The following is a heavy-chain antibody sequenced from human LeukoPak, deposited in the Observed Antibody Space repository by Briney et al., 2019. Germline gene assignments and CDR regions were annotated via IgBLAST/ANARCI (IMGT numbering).Heavy chain of an antibody. D-gene: IGHD6-13*01. Sequence: GRSLRLSCAASEFAFSTYGMHWVRQAPGKGLEWVAVISYDGSYKFYADSVKGRFTISRDNSKSTLYLQMNSLRAEDTAVYYCAKDRYSGLNTIDYWGQGTLVTVSS. J-gene: IGHJ4*02. CDR2: ISYDGSYK. V-gene: IGHV3-30*18. CDR3: AKDRYSGLNTIDY. CDR1: EFAFSTYG.